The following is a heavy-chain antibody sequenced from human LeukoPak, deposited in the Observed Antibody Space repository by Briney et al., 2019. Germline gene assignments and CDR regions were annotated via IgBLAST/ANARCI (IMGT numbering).Heavy chain of an antibody. D-gene: IGHD6-19*01. CDR1: GNSFTSYW. J-gene: IGHJ6*02. V-gene: IGHV5-10-1*01. CDR2: IDPSDSYT. Sequence: GESLKISCKGSGNSFTSYWISWVRQMPGKGLEWMGRIDPSDSYTNYSPSFQGHVTISADKSISTAYLQWSSLKASDTAMYYCARHGAYSSGWYGGVGGMDVWGQGTTVTVSS. CDR3: ARHGAYSSGWYGGVGGMDV.